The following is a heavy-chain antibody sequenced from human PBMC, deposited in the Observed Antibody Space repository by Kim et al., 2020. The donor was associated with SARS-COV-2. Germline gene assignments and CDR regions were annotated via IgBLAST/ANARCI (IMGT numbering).Heavy chain of an antibody. D-gene: IGHD3-10*01. CDR3: ARRNYYGSGSYGC. V-gene: IGHV4-39*02. Sequence: NPSLKGRVTISVDPSKNHFSLKLSSVTAADTAVYYCARRNYYGSGSYGCWGQGTLVTVSS. J-gene: IGHJ4*02.